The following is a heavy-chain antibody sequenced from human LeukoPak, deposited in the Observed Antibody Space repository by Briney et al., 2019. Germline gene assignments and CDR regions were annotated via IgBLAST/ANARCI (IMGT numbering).Heavy chain of an antibody. Sequence: GGSLRLSCAASGFSFTNYAMSWVRQAPARGPEWVSSIRGGGVTFYADSVKGRFTLSRDDSRNTVYLQLNNLRVEDTAIYYCAKANWVSNADAVWWGQGTQVTVSS. CDR3: AKANWVSNADAVW. CDR2: IRGGGVT. V-gene: IGHV3-23*01. J-gene: IGHJ4*02. CDR1: GFSFTNYA. D-gene: IGHD1-1*01.